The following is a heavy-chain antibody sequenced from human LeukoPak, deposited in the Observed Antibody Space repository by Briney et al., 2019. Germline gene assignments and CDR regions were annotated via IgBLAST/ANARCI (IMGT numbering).Heavy chain of an antibody. V-gene: IGHV3-7*01. D-gene: IGHD1-7*01. CDR3: ASTWNYLYFDY. Sequence: GGSLRLSCAGSGFTFSSYWMSWVRQAPGKGLEWVASIKRDGSEEYYVDSVKGRFTIPRDNAKNSVYLQMNSLRAEDTAVYYCASTWNYLYFDYWGQGTLVTVSS. J-gene: IGHJ4*02. CDR2: IKRDGSEE. CDR1: GFTFSSYW.